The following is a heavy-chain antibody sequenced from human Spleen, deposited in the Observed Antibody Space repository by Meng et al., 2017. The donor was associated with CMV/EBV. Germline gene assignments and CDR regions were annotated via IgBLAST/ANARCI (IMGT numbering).Heavy chain of an antibody. J-gene: IGHJ5*02. CDR3: AKEGLAGDGKLGWFGP. V-gene: IGHV3-30*02. Sequence: GLTFSSYGVHWVRQAPGKGVEGLVFVQFDGINKYYSESVKRRFTISRDNSKNTLYLQMNSLSPEDTIIYCCAKEGLAGDGKLGWFGPWGQGALVTVSS. CDR2: VQFDGINK. D-gene: IGHD7-27*01. CDR1: GLTFSSYG.